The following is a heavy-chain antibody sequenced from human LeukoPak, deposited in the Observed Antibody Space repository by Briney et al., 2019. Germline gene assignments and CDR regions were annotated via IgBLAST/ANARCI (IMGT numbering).Heavy chain of an antibody. CDR2: IYYSGST. Sequence: PSETLSLTCTVSGGSISSYYWSWIRQPPGKGLEWIGYIYYSGSTNYNPSLKSRVTISVDTSKNQFSLKLSSVTAADTAVCYCARREAAAMDVWGQGTTVTVSS. J-gene: IGHJ6*02. V-gene: IGHV4-59*08. CDR1: GGSISSYY. CDR3: ARREAAAMDV. D-gene: IGHD6-13*01.